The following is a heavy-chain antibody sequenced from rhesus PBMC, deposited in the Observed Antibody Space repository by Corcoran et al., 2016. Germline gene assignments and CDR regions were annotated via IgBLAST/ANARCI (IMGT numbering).Heavy chain of an antibody. Sequence: QVTLKESGPAHVTPTQTLTLTCTFSGFSISTSAPGVGWIRQPPGKALEWLASIYWNDSQYYSTSLNSRLTISKDTSKNQVVLTMTNMDPVDTATYYCARALRGYSGYSSGTFGYWGQGVLVTVSS. CDR2: IYWNDSQ. D-gene: IGHD5-30*01. CDR1: GFSISTSAPG. J-gene: IGHJ4*01. CDR3: ARALRGYSGYSSGTFGY. V-gene: IGHV2-95*01.